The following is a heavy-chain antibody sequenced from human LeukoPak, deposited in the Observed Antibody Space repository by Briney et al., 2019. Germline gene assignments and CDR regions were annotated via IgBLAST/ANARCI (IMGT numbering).Heavy chain of an antibody. V-gene: IGHV3-33*01. CDR2: IWYDGSNK. Sequence: GGSLRLSCAASGFTFSSYGMHWVRQAPGKGLEWVAVIWYDGSNKYYADSVKGRFTISRDNSKNTLYLQMNSLRAEDTAVYYCASALPGRPLDYWGQGTLVTVSS. CDR1: GFTFSSYG. J-gene: IGHJ4*02. CDR3: ASALPGRPLDY.